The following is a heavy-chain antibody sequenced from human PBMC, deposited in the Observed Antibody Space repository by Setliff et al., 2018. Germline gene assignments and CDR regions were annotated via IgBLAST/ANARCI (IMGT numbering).Heavy chain of an antibody. D-gene: IGHD1-7*01. CDR3: AKPQVELRWGFES. V-gene: IGHV3-23*03. CDR1: GFPFSTYA. J-gene: IGHJ4*02. CDR2: IYSGDRNT. Sequence: GSLSLSCAASGFPFSTYAMSWVRQAPGKGLEWVSTIYSGDRNTFYTDSVKGRFTIFRDGSKNTLFLHMTSLRAEDTAVYYCAKPQVELRWGFESWGQGTPVTVSS.